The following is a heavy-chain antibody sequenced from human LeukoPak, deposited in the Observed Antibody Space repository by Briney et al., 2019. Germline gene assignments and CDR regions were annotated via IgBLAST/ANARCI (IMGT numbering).Heavy chain of an antibody. D-gene: IGHD6-13*01. J-gene: IGHJ4*02. V-gene: IGHV3-30*07. CDR3: AREAYGIAAAGTGFDY. CDR1: GFTFSSYA. CDR2: ISYDGSNK. Sequence: GGSLRLSCAASGFTFSSYAMHWVRQAPGKGLEWVAVISYDGSNKYYADSVKGRFTISRDNAKNSLYLQMNSLRAEDTAVYYCAREAYGIAAAGTGFDYWGQGTLVTVSS.